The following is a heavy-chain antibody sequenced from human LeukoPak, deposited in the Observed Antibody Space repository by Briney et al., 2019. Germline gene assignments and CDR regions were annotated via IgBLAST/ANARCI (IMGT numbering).Heavy chain of an antibody. Sequence: SETLSLTCTVSGGSISSGDYYWSWIRQPPGKGLEWIGYIYYSGSTYYNPSLKSRVALSVDTSKNQFSLKLSPLTAADTAVYYCAKSREEIRGLDAFDIWGQGTMVTVSS. J-gene: IGHJ3*02. D-gene: IGHD5-24*01. V-gene: IGHV4-31*03. CDR1: GGSISSGDYY. CDR3: AKSREEIRGLDAFDI. CDR2: IYYSGST.